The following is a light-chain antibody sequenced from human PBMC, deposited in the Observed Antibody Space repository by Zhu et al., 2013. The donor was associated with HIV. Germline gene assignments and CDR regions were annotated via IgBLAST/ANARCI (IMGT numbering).Light chain of an antibody. CDR1: QSITKY. Sequence: MTQSPSSLSASVGDRVTITCRTSQSITKYLNWYQQKPGQAPRLLIYGASTRATGIPARFSGSGSGTEFTLTISSLQSEDFAVYYCQQYNNWPPITFGQGTRLEIK. V-gene: IGKV3-15*01. CDR3: QQYNNWPPIT. CDR2: GAS. J-gene: IGKJ5*01.